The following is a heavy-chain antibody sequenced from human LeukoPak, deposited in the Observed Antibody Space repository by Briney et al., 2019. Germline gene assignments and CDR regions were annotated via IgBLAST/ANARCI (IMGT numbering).Heavy chain of an antibody. CDR2: ISNSGSTT. CDR3: AKDGRYCTTSSCYLWYFDL. D-gene: IGHD2-2*01. Sequence: SGGSLRLSCAASGFTFNNYAMTWVRQAPRKGLEWVSSISNSGSTTYYADSVKGRFTISRDNSKNTVYLQLNSLRAEDTAIYYCAKDGRYCTTSSCYLWYFDLWGRGTLVTVSS. CDR1: GFTFNNYA. V-gene: IGHV3-23*01. J-gene: IGHJ2*01.